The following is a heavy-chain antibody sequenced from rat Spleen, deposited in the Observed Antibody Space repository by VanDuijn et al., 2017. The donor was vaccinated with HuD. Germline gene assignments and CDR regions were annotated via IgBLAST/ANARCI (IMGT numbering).Heavy chain of an antibody. CDR2: ISPSGGST. J-gene: IGHJ2*01. CDR1: GFTFSNYD. V-gene: IGHV5-25*01. D-gene: IGHD1-11*01. Sequence: EVQLVESGGGLVQPGRSLKLSCAASGFTFSNYDMAWVRQAPTKGLEWVASISPSGGSTYYRASVKGRFTVSRDNAKSTLYLQMDSLRSEDTATYYCARHYTTEGITFDYWGQGVMVTVSS. CDR3: ARHYTTEGITFDY.